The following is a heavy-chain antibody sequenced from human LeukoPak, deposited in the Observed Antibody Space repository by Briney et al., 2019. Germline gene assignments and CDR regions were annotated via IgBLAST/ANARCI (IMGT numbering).Heavy chain of an antibody. Sequence: GGSLRLSCAASGFTFSDYYMSWIRQAPGKGLEWVSYISSSGSTIYYADSVKGRFTISRDNAKNPLYLQMNSLRAEDTAVYYCARVEFLEWYFDLWGRGTLVTVSS. V-gene: IGHV3-11*01. CDR2: ISSSGSTI. J-gene: IGHJ2*01. CDR1: GFTFSDYY. D-gene: IGHD3-3*01. CDR3: ARVEFLEWYFDL.